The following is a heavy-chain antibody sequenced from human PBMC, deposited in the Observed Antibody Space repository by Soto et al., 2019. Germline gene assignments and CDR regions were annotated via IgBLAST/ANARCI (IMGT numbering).Heavy chain of an antibody. CDR1: GFTFSSYS. V-gene: IGHV3-21*01. CDR3: GGENAQTYDY. CDR2: ISSSSSYI. J-gene: IGHJ4*02. Sequence: GGSLRLSCAASGFTFSSYSRNWIRQAPGKGLEWFSSISSSSSYIYYADSVKGRFTISRDNAKNSLYLQMNSLRAEATAVYYCGGENAQTYDYWGQGTLVTVSS.